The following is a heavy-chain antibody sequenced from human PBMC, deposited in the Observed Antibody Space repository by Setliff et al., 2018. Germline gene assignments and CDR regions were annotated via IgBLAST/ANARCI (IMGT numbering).Heavy chain of an antibody. J-gene: IGHJ3*02. CDR1: GDSISDISYY. Sequence: SETLSLTCTISGDSISDISYYWGFIRQSPGKGPEWIGHVSSRGNTNYNPSLKSRVTISIDTSSKHFSLILTSVTAADTAVYYCARDPGYPSGVAGGFDTWGQGTTVTVSS. D-gene: IGHD2-2*03. CDR3: ARDPGYPSGVAGGFDT. V-gene: IGHV4-39*02. CDR2: VSSRGNT.